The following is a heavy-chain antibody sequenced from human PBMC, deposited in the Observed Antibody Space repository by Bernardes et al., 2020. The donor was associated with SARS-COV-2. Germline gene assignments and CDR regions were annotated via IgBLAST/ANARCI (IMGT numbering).Heavy chain of an antibody. V-gene: IGHV3-13*05. CDR3: ARGLNYYDSSGITRPYFDY. J-gene: IGHJ4*02. CDR1: GFTFSSYD. CDR2: IGTAGDP. Sequence: GESLSLSCAASGFTFSSYDMHWVRQATGKGLEWVSAIGTAGDPYYPGSVKGRFTISRENAKNSLYLQMNSLRAGDTAVYYCARGLNYYDSSGITRPYFDYWGQGTLVTVSS. D-gene: IGHD3-22*01.